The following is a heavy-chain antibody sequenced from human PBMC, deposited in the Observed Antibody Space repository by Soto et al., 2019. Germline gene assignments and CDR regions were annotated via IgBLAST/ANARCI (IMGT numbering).Heavy chain of an antibody. CDR1: GGSISSYY. CDR2: IYTSGST. J-gene: IGHJ5*02. D-gene: IGHD2-21*02. V-gene: IGHV4-4*07. Sequence: GTLSLTCTVSGGSISSYYWSWIRQPSGKGLEWIGRIYTSGSTNYNPSLKSRVTMSVDTSKNQFSLKLSSVTAADTAVYYCARDVVVTANDNWFDPWGQGTLVTVSS. CDR3: ARDVVVTANDNWFDP.